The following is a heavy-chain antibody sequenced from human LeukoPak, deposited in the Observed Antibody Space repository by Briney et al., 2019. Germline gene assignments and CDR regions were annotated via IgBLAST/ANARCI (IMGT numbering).Heavy chain of an antibody. Sequence: ASVKVSCKASGGTFSSYAISWVRQAPGQGLEWMGRIIPIFGIANYAQKFQGRVTITAGKSTSTAYMEQSSLRSEDTAVYYCARARAAPPSYYGMDVWGQGTTVTVSS. J-gene: IGHJ6*02. CDR1: GGTFSSYA. V-gene: IGHV1-69*04. CDR3: ARARAAPPSYYGMDV. CDR2: IIPIFGIA. D-gene: IGHD6-25*01.